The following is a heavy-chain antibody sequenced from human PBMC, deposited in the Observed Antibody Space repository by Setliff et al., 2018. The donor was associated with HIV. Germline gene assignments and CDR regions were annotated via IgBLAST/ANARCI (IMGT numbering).Heavy chain of an antibody. Sequence: PSETLSLTCTVAGDSITRSDYYWGWIRQPPGKGLEWIGNIHYSGRTYYNPSLKSRVTISVDTSKNQFSLKLTSVTAADTAVYFCARPQLGWGGGSHFDYWGQGTLVTVSS. CDR2: IHYSGRT. CDR1: GDSITRSDYY. CDR3: ARPQLGWGGGSHFDY. V-gene: IGHV4-39*01. D-gene: IGHD1-1*01. J-gene: IGHJ4*02.